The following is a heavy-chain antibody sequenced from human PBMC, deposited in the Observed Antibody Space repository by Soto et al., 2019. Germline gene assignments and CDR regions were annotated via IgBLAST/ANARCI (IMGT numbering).Heavy chain of an antibody. CDR3: ARGIDFGTTDY. CDR2: INHSGST. D-gene: IGHD1-1*01. V-gene: IGHV4-34*01. J-gene: IGHJ4*02. Sequence: TXXTLSLPFAVYGGSFSGYYWRWIRQPPGKGLEWIGEINHSGSTNYNPSLKSRVTISVDTSKNQFSLKLSYVTAADTAVYYCARGIDFGTTDYWGQGTLVTVS. CDR1: GGSFSGYY.